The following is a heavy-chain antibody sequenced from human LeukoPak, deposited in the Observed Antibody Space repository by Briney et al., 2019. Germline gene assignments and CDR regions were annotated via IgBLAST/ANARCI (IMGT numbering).Heavy chain of an antibody. V-gene: IGHV3-20*04. CDR1: GFTFDDYG. CDR2: INWNGGST. CDR3: AREVKGWSPSLYPPAWFDP. J-gene: IGHJ5*02. D-gene: IGHD3-3*01. Sequence: PGGSLRLSCAASGFTFDDYGMSWVRQAPGKGLEWVSGINWNGGSTGYADSVKGRFTISRDNAKNSLYLQMNSLRAEDTALYYCAREVKGWSPSLYPPAWFDPWGQGTLVTVSS.